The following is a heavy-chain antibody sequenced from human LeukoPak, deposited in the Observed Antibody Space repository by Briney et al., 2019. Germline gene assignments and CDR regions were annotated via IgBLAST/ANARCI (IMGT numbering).Heavy chain of an antibody. CDR3: ASSSSSWYFESRENWFDP. Sequence: GASVKVSCKASGYTFTGYYMHWVRQAPGQGLEWMGIINPSGGSTSYAQKFQGRVTMTRDMSTSTVYMELSSLRSEDTAVYYCASSSSSWYFESRENWFDPWGQGTLVTVSS. V-gene: IGHV1-46*01. D-gene: IGHD6-13*01. J-gene: IGHJ5*02. CDR2: INPSGGST. CDR1: GYTFTGYY.